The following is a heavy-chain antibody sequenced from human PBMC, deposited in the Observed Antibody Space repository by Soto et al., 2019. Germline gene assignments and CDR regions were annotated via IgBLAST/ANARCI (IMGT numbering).Heavy chain of an antibody. CDR1: CGSISSGGYY. J-gene: IGHJ5*02. V-gene: IGHV4-31*03. CDR3: ARGIRQQLTNWFDP. D-gene: IGHD6-13*01. Sequence: QVQLQESGPGLVKPSQTLSLTCTVSCGSISSGGYYWSWIRQHPGKGLEWIVYIYYSGSTYYNPSLKSRVTLSVDTSKNQFSLKLSSVTAADTAVYYCARGIRQQLTNWFDPWGQGPLVTVSS. CDR2: IYYSGST.